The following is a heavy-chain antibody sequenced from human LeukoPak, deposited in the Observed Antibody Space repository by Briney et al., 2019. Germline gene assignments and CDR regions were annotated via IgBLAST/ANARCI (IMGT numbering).Heavy chain of an antibody. CDR2: IYYSGST. CDR1: GGSISSYY. CDR3: ARRRNDILTGPYYYYYGMGV. J-gene: IGHJ6*02. V-gene: IGHV4-59*08. Sequence: ASETLSLTCTVSGGSISSYYWSWIRQPPGEGVVWIGYIYYSGSTNYNPSLKCRVTISVDTSKNQFSLKLSSVTAADTAVYYCARRRNDILTGPYYYYYGMGVWGQGTTVTVSS. D-gene: IGHD3-9*01.